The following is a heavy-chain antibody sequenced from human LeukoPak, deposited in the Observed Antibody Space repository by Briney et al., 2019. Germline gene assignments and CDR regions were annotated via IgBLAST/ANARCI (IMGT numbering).Heavy chain of an antibody. Sequence: PGGSLRLSCAASGFTFSSYGMHWVRQAPGKGLEWVAVIWYDGSNKYYADSVKGRFTISRDNSKNTLYLQMNSLRAEDTAVYYCARAPPAGSNYDIPDWVVGYYYYGMDVWGQGTTVTVSS. D-gene: IGHD4-11*01. CDR1: GFTFSSYG. CDR3: ARAPPAGSNYDIPDWVVGYYYYGMDV. J-gene: IGHJ6*02. CDR2: IWYDGSNK. V-gene: IGHV3-33*01.